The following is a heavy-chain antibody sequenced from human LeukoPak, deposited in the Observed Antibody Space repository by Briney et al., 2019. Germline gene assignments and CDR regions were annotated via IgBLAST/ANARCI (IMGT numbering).Heavy chain of an antibody. CDR2: IYYSGST. Sequence: PSETLSLTCAVYGGSFSGYYWSWIRQPPGKGLEWIGSIYYSGSTYYNPSLKSRVTISVDTPKNQFSLKLSSVTAADTAVYYCARVPFILAAAKTHYYYYYMDVWGKGTTVTVSS. J-gene: IGHJ6*03. CDR3: ARVPFILAAAKTHYYYYYMDV. V-gene: IGHV4-34*01. D-gene: IGHD6-13*01. CDR1: GGSFSGYY.